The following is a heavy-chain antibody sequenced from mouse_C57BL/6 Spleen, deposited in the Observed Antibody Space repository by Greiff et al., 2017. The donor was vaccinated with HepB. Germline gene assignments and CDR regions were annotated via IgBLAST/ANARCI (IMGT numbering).Heavy chain of an antibody. Sequence: VQLQQPGAELVRPGSSVKLSCKASGYTFTSYWMHWVKQRPTQGLEWIGNIDPSDSETHYNQKFKDKATLTVDKSSSTAYMQLSSLTSEDSAVYYCAREGDYGSSWYFDVWGTGTTVTVSS. D-gene: IGHD1-1*01. CDR3: AREGDYGSSWYFDV. CDR1: GYTFTSYW. V-gene: IGHV1-52*01. CDR2: IDPSDSET. J-gene: IGHJ1*03.